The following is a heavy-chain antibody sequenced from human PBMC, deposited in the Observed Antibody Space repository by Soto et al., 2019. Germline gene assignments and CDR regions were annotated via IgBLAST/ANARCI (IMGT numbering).Heavy chain of an antibody. Sequence: QLQLQESGPGLVKPSETLSLTCTVSGGSISSGSYYWGWIRQAPGKGLEWIGSIHNSGNSTYNPSLKSRATLSVDTSQNQFSLKLASVTAADTAVYYCASHSARSSSGWAQLVYWFQEPLATVSS. J-gene: IGHJ4*02. D-gene: IGHD6-19*01. CDR1: GGSISSGSYY. CDR2: IHNSGNS. CDR3: ASHSARSSSGWAQLVY. V-gene: IGHV4-39*01.